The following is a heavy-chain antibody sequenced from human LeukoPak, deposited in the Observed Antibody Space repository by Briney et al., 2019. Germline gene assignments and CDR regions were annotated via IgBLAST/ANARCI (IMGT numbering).Heavy chain of an antibody. CDR3: ARDVLNVHIVATLDQYYGMDV. V-gene: IGHV3-23*01. Sequence: PGGSLRLSCAASGFTFSSYAMSWVRQAPGKGLEWVSAISGSGGSTYYADSVKGRFTISRDNAKNSLYLQMNGLRAEDTALYYCARDVLNVHIVATLDQYYGMDVWGQGTTVTVSS. CDR2: ISGSGGST. CDR1: GFTFSSYA. J-gene: IGHJ6*02. D-gene: IGHD5-12*01.